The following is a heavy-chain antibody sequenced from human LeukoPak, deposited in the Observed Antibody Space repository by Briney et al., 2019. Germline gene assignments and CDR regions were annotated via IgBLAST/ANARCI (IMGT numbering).Heavy chain of an antibody. V-gene: IGHV3-33*01. CDR2: IWYDGSNK. Sequence: GRSLRLSCAASGFTFSSYGMHWVRQAPGKGLEWVAVIWYDGSNKYYADSVKGRFTISRDNSKNTLYLQMNSLRAEDTAVYYCARDLSPRSIYYYYGMDVWGQGTTVTVSS. CDR1: GFTFSSYG. J-gene: IGHJ6*02. D-gene: IGHD3-9*01. CDR3: ARDLSPRSIYYYYGMDV.